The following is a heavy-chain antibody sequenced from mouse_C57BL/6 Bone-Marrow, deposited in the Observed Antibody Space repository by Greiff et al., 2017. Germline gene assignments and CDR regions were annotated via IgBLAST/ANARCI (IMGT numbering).Heavy chain of an antibody. CDR3: AGGYYGNAMDY. J-gene: IGHJ4*01. V-gene: IGHV1-55*01. Sequence: VKLQQPGAELVKPGASVKMSCKASGYTFTSYWLTWVKQRPGQGLEWIGDIYPGSGSTNYNEKFKSKATLTVDTSSSTAYMQLSSLTSEDSAVYYGAGGYYGNAMDYWGQGTSVTVSS. CDR2: IYPGSGST. CDR1: GYTFTSYW. D-gene: IGHD2-3*01.